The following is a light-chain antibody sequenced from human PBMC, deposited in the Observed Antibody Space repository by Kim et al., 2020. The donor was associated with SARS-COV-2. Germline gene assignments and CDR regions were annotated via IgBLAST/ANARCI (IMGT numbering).Light chain of an antibody. Sequence: ATINCKSSQSVLYSSKNRNYLAWYQQKPGQPPKLLIYWASTRESGVPDRFSGSGSGTDFTLTISSLQAEDVAVYYCQQYYSTPPTFGGGTKVDIK. CDR2: WAS. J-gene: IGKJ4*01. CDR3: QQYYSTPPT. V-gene: IGKV4-1*01. CDR1: QSVLYSSKNRNY.